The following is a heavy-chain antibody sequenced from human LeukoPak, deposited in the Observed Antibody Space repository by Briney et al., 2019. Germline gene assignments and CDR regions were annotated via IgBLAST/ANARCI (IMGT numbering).Heavy chain of an antibody. CDR1: GGSISSSNW. V-gene: IGHV4-4*02. CDR3: ARDRYYDILTGIFDY. CDR2: IYHSGST. D-gene: IGHD3-9*01. Sequence: SETLSLTCAVSGGSISSSNWWSWVRQPPGQGLEWIGEIYHSGSTNYNPSLKSRVTISVDKSKNQFSLKLSSVTAADTAVYYCARDRYYDILTGIFDYWGQGTLVTVSS. J-gene: IGHJ4*02.